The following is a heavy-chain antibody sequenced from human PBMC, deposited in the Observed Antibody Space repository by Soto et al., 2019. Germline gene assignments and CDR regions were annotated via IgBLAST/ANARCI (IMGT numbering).Heavy chain of an antibody. J-gene: IGHJ4*02. Sequence: SETLSLTCAVSGGSISSSSYYWGWIRQPPGKGLEWIGSIYYSGSTNYNPSLKSRVTISVDTSKNQFSLKLSSVTAADTAVYYCARLGSGWYGYFDYWGQGTLVTVSS. V-gene: IGHV4-39*07. CDR1: GGSISSSSYY. CDR2: IYYSGST. D-gene: IGHD6-19*01. CDR3: ARLGSGWYGYFDY.